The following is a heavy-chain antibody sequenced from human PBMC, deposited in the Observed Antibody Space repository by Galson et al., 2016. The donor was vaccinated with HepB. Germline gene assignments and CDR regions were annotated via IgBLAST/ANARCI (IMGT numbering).Heavy chain of an antibody. J-gene: IGHJ6*02. CDR1: GYTFTGYY. CDR2: IGAYNGDT. Sequence: SVKVSCKASGYTFTGYYMHWVRQAPGQGLEWMGYIGAYNGDTKYAQRFQGRVTMTTDTSTNTAYLDLRSLRSDDTAVYYCARDDNYNYYNAAMDGWGQGTTVTVSS. D-gene: IGHD1-1*01. V-gene: IGHV1-18*04. CDR3: ARDDNYNYYNAAMDG.